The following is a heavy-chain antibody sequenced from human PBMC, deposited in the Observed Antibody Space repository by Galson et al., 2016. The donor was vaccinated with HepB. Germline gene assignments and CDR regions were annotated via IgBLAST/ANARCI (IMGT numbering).Heavy chain of an antibody. D-gene: IGHD3-3*01. V-gene: IGHV4-39*01. J-gene: IGHJ6*04. CDR1: GGSISSSTYY. Sequence: LTCTVSGGSISSSTYYWGWIRQPPGKGLEWIGSLYNGRTYYNPSLKSRVTISVDTSKNQFSLKLSSVTAADTAVYYCATLDFWSGYFYYGMDVWGKGTTVTVSS. CDR3: ATLDFWSGYFYYGMDV. CDR2: LYNGRT.